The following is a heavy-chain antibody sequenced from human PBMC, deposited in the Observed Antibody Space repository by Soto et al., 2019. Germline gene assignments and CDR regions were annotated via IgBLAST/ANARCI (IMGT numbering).Heavy chain of an antibody. CDR2: ISYDGSNK. Sequence: GGSLRLSCAASGFTFSSYGMHWVLQAPGKGLEWVAVISYDGSNKYYADSVKGRFTISRDNSKNTLYLQMNSLRAEDTAVYYCAKGLQGYSYVYHYYYGMDVWGQVTTVPVSS. D-gene: IGHD5-18*01. CDR3: AKGLQGYSYVYHYYYGMDV. CDR1: GFTFSSYG. V-gene: IGHV3-30*18. J-gene: IGHJ6*02.